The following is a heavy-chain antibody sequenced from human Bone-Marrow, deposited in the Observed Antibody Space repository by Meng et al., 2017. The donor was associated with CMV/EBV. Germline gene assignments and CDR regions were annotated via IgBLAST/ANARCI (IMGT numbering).Heavy chain of an antibody. CDR2: ISYDGSNK. J-gene: IGHJ6*02. Sequence: GESLKISCAASGFTFSSYAMHWVRQAPGKGLEWVAVISYDGSNKYYADSVKGRFTISRDNSKNTLYLQMNSLRAEDTAVYYCARALYCSSTSCYNYYYGMDVWGQGTTVTVSS. CDR3: ARALYCSSTSCYNYYYGMDV. V-gene: IGHV3-30-3*01. CDR1: GFTFSSYA. D-gene: IGHD2-2*02.